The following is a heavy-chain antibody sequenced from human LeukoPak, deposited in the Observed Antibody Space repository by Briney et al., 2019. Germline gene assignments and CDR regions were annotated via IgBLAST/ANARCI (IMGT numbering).Heavy chain of an antibody. Sequence: PSETLSHTCTVSGGSISSSSYYWGWIRQPPGKGLEWIGSIYYSGSTYYNPSLKSRVTISVDTSKNQFSLKLSSVTAADTAVYYRARERDRNWFDPWGQGTLVTVSS. CDR3: ARERDRNWFDP. J-gene: IGHJ5*02. V-gene: IGHV4-39*07. D-gene: IGHD1-14*01. CDR2: IYYSGST. CDR1: GGSISSSSYY.